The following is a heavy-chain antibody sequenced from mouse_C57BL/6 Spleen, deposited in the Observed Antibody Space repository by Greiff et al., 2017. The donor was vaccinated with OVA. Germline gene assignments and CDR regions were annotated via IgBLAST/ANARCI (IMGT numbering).Heavy chain of an antibody. V-gene: IGHV14-4*01. J-gene: IGHJ4*01. D-gene: IGHD2-5*01. CDR1: GFNIKDDY. CDR3: TTDYSNYDYAMDD. Sequence: EVQLQQSGAELVRPGASVKLSCTASGFNIKDDYMHWVKQRPEQGLEWIGWIDPENGDTEYASKFQGKATITADTSSNTAYLQLSSLTSEDTAVYYCTTDYSNYDYAMDDWGQGTSVTVSS. CDR2: IDPENGDT.